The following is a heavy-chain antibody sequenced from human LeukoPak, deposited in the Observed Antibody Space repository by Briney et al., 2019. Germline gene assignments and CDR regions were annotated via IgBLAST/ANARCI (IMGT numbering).Heavy chain of an antibody. Sequence: ASVKVSCKTSGYSFTDYYMHWVRQAPGQGPEWMGWISPNSGGTSTAQKFQGRITMTRDTSITTVYMEVSWLTSDDTAIYYCARADQLDGSPYLIGPWGQGTLVTVSS. CDR1: GYSFTDYY. D-gene: IGHD1-26*01. V-gene: IGHV1-2*02. CDR3: ARADQLDGSPYLIGP. J-gene: IGHJ5*02. CDR2: ISPNSGGT.